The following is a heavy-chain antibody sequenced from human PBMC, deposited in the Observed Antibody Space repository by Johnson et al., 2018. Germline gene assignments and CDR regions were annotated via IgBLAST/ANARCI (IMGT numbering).Heavy chain of an antibody. Sequence: QVQLVESGGGVVQPGRSLRLSCAASGFSFSTYGMHWVRQAPGKGLEGVAIIANSGMNKYYVDSVKGRFTISRDNSKETLYLQMHSLRTEDTAVYYCARGGSYDPIPGPLDVFDIWGQVTMVTVSS. CDR1: GFSFSTYG. V-gene: IGHV3-30*03. CDR3: ARGGSYDPIPGPLDVFDI. J-gene: IGHJ3*02. CDR2: IANSGMNK. D-gene: IGHD3-16*01.